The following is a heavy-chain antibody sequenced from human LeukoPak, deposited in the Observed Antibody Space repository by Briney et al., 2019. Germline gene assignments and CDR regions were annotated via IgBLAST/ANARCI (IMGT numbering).Heavy chain of an antibody. CDR3: ARDRGADESIYFDY. V-gene: IGHV3-49*03. J-gene: IGHJ4*02. CDR2: IRTNAAGGKP. Sequence: GGSLRLSCSASGFTFGDYNMNWFRRAPGMGLEWLCFIRTNAAGGKPQYAASVKGRFSITRDDSRATAYLHMNSLKAEDTAIYYCARDRGADESIYFDYWGQGIPVTVSS. CDR1: GFTFGDYN. D-gene: IGHD2-21*01.